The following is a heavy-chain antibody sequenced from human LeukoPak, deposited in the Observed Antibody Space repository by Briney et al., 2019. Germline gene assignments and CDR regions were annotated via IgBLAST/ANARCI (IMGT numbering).Heavy chain of an antibody. D-gene: IGHD5-18*01. CDR3: ARDAVDTAMVVGYYYYYMDV. CDR2: IYYSGST. J-gene: IGHJ6*03. CDR1: GGSISSYY. V-gene: IGHV4-59*01. Sequence: SETLSLTCTVSGGSISSYYWSWIRQPPGKGLEWIGYIYYSGSTNYNPSLKGRVTISVDTSKNQFSLKLSSVTAADTAVYYCARDAVDTAMVVGYYYYYMDVWGKGTTVTVSS.